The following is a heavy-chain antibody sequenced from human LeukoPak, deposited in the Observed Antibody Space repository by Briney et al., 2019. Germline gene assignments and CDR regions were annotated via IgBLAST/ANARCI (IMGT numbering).Heavy chain of an antibody. D-gene: IGHD5-24*01. CDR3: ACNRWLQSPFDY. J-gene: IGHJ4*02. Sequence: PGGPLRLSCAASGFTFSSYSMNWCRQAPGKGLEWGSSISSSSNYIYYADSVKGRFTISRDNAKTSLYLQMNSLRAEDTAVYYCACNRWLQSPFDYWGQGTLVTVSS. V-gene: IGHV3-21*01. CDR1: GFTFSSYS. CDR2: ISSSSNYI.